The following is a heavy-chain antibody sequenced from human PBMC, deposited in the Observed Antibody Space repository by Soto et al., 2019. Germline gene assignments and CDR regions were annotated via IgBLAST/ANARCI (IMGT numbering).Heavy chain of an antibody. CDR2: INWNGGST. CDR3: ARDLWFGDPYYYYYGMDV. D-gene: IGHD3-10*01. CDR1: GFTFDDYG. V-gene: IGHV3-20*04. J-gene: IGHJ6*02. Sequence: EVQLVESGGGVVRPGGSLRLSCAASGFTFDDYGMSWVRQAPGKGLEWVSGINWNGGSTGYADSVKGRFTISRDNAKNSLYLQMNSLRAEDTALYYCARDLWFGDPYYYYYGMDVWGQGTTVTVSS.